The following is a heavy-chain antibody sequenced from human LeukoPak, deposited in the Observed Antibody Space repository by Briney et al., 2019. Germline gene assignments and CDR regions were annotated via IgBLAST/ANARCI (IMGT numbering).Heavy chain of an antibody. CDR2: IYWDDDK. CDR1: GFSLSTSGVG. Sequence: SGPTLVKPTQTLTLTCTFSGFSLSTSGVGVGWIRQSPGKALEWLALIYWDDDKRYSPSLKSRLTITKDISKNQVVLTMTNMDPVDTAAYYCAHSPQLLTAKYFQHWGQGTLVTVSS. CDR3: AHSPQLLTAKYFQH. V-gene: IGHV2-5*02. D-gene: IGHD2-2*01. J-gene: IGHJ1*01.